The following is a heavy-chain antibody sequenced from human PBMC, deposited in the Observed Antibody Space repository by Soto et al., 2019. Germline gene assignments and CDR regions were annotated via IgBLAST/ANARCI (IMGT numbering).Heavy chain of an antibody. V-gene: IGHV1-18*01. J-gene: IGHJ5*02. D-gene: IGHD2-2*01. CDR2: ISAYTDTP. Sequence: ASLKVSCKASGYTFTNFGVTWVRRAPGQGLEWMGWISAYTDTPNYAQKFQGRVTMNIDTSTSTAYMDLRSLTSDDTAVYYCARVIPGVEAWFYTRGQGNMVTV. CDR3: ARVIPGVEAWFYT. CDR1: GYTFTNFG.